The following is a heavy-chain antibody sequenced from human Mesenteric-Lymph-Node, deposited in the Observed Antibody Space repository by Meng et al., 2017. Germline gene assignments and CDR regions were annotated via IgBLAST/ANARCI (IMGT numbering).Heavy chain of an antibody. D-gene: IGHD3-10*01. J-gene: IGHJ1*01. CDR1: GDAITNHNW. V-gene: IGHV4-4*02. CDR2: IPHRGSS. Sequence: QVLLREAGPALVKPSGTLSLTCAVSGDAITNHNWWAWVRQPPGKGLEWIGEIPHRGSSAYNPSLKCRVSMSIDKSKNQFSLKLTSVTAADTAVYHCLRGSGGSVWGQGTLVTVSS. CDR3: LRGSGGSV.